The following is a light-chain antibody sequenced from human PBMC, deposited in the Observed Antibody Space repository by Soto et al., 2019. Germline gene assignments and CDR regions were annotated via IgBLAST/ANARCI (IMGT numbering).Light chain of an antibody. J-gene: IGLJ1*01. CDR2: EVN. CDR1: SSDVGGYNY. Sequence: QSALTQPPSASGSPGQSVAISCTGTSSDVGGYNYVSWYQQHPGKAPKLMIYEVNKRPSGVPDRFSGSKSGNTASLTVSGLQAEDEADYYCTSYTTSTTVVFGTATKLTVL. V-gene: IGLV2-8*01. CDR3: TSYTTSTTVV.